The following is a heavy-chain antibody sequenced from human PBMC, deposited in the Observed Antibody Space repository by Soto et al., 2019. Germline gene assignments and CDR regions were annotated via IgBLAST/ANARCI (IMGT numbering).Heavy chain of an antibody. CDR1: GFTFDDYT. CDR2: ISWDGGST. J-gene: IGHJ3*02. D-gene: IGHD1-1*01. CDR3: AKDMWATAGTELDNAFDI. Sequence: GGSLRLSCAASGFTFDDYTMHWVRQAPGKGLEWVSLISWDGGSTYYADSVKGRFTISRDNSKNSLYLQMNNLRTEDTALYYCAKDMWATAGTELDNAFDIWGQGTMVTVSS. V-gene: IGHV3-43*01.